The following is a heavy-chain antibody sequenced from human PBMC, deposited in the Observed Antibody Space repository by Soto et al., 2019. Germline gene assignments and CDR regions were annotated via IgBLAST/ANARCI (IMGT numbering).Heavy chain of an antibody. CDR1: GGSFSGYY. D-gene: IGHD3-22*01. Sequence: SETLSLTCAVYGGSFSGYYWSWIRQPPGKGLEWIGEINHSGSTNYNPSLKSRVTMSVDTSKNQFSLKLSSVTAADTAVYYCARGRYYYDSSGYPYYYYGMDVWGQGTTVTVSS. V-gene: IGHV4-34*01. J-gene: IGHJ6*02. CDR3: ARGRYYYDSSGYPYYYYGMDV. CDR2: INHSGST.